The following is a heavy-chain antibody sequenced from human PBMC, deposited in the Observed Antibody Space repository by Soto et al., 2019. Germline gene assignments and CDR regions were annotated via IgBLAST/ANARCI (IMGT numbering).Heavy chain of an antibody. CDR2: IIPIFGTA. J-gene: IGHJ3*02. V-gene: IGHV1-69*06. CDR1: GGTFSSYA. D-gene: IGHD1-26*01. Sequence: GASVKVSCKGSGGTFSSYAISWVRQAPGQGLEWMGGIIPIFGTANYAQKFQGRVTITADKSTSTAYMELSSLRSEDTAVYYCARGKVGATGPFDAFDIWGQGTMVTVSS. CDR3: ARGKVGATGPFDAFDI.